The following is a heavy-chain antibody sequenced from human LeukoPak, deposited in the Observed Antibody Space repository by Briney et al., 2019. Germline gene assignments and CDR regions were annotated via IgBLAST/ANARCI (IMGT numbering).Heavy chain of an antibody. V-gene: IGHV3-21*01. J-gene: IGHJ4*02. CDR3: ARDGDSSGWFYFDY. D-gene: IGHD6-19*01. Sequence: PGGSLRLSCAASGFTFSSYSMNWVRQAPGKGLEWVSSISSSSSYIYYADSVKGRFTISRDNAKNSLYLQMNSLRAEDTAVYYCARDGDSSGWFYFDYCGQGTLVTVSS. CDR1: GFTFSSYS. CDR2: ISSSSSYI.